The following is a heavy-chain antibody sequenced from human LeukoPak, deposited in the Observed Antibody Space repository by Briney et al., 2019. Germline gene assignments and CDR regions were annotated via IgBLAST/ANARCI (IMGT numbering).Heavy chain of an antibody. V-gene: IGHV1-46*01. CDR1: GGTFSSYA. CDR3: ARDKKANYYYGMDV. Sequence: ASVKVSCKASGGTFSSYAISWVRQAPGQGLEWMGIINPSGGSTSYAQKFQGRVTMTRDTSTSTVYMELSSLRSEDTAVYYCARDKKANYYYGMDVWGQGTTVTVSS. J-gene: IGHJ6*02. D-gene: IGHD1-26*01. CDR2: INPSGGST.